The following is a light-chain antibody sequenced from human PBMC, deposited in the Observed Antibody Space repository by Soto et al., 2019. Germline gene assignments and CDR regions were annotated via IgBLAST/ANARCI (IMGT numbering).Light chain of an antibody. J-gene: IGKJ2*01. CDR2: GAS. Sequence: TVLTQSPGTLSLSPGETATLSCRASQSVISDYLAWYQQKPDQAPRLVIYGASGSAAGIPDRFNGSGSGTDFTLTISRLEPEDFAMYYCQQYGSSVFTFGQGTKVDIK. CDR1: QSVISDY. CDR3: QQYGSSVFT. V-gene: IGKV3-20*01.